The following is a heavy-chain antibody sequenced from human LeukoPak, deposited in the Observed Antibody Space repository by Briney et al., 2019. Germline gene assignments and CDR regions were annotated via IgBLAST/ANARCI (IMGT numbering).Heavy chain of an antibody. J-gene: IGHJ4*02. CDR3: AKTTTVISRYFDY. CDR1: GFTFSSYA. V-gene: IGHV3-23*01. Sequence: GGSLRLSCAASGFTFSSYAMSWVGQAPGKGVEWVSAISGSGGSTYYADSVNGRFTISRDNSKNTLYLQMNSLRAEDTAVYYCAKTTTVISRYFDYWGQGTLVTVSS. CDR2: ISGSGGST. D-gene: IGHD4-11*01.